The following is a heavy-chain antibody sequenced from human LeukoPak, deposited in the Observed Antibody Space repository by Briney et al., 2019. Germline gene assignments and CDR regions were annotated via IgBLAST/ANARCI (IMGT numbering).Heavy chain of an antibody. D-gene: IGHD1-26*01. V-gene: IGHV4-59*01. CDR1: GGSIRSYY. Sequence: PSETLSLTCTVSGGSIRSYYWTWIRQPPGKGLEWIGYIYYSGTTNYNPSLKSRVTISVDTSKNQLSLKMTSVTAADTAVYYCARADLGSVYYFDSWGQGTLVTVSS. CDR3: ARADLGSVYYFDS. J-gene: IGHJ4*02. CDR2: IYYSGTT.